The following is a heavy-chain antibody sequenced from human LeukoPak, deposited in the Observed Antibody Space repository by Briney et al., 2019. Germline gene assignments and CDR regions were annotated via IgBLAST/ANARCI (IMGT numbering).Heavy chain of an antibody. V-gene: IGHV3-48*04. Sequence: GGSLRLSCAVSGFPFSDYSMNWVRQAPGKGLEWVSYISSSGTTISYADSVKGRFTISRDNAKNSLYLQMNSLRAEDTAVYYCARESSAPWWGQGTLVTVSS. CDR1: GFPFSDYS. CDR2: ISSSGTTI. CDR3: ARESSAPW. J-gene: IGHJ4*02. D-gene: IGHD3-22*01.